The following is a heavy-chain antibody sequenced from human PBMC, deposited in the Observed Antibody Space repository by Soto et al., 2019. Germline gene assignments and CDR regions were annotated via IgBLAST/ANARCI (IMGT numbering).Heavy chain of an antibody. CDR1: GDSISSYY. V-gene: IGHV4-59*01. J-gene: IGHJ4*02. Sequence: QVQLQESGPGLVKSSETLSLTCTISGDSISSYYWNWIRQPPGKGLEWIGYMHSSGSTNYNPSLNSRVTISLDTSKNQVSLKVNSVTAADTDVDYCARGGGWLPDFWGQGTLVTVS. CDR2: MHSSGST. D-gene: IGHD3-22*01. CDR3: ARGGGWLPDF.